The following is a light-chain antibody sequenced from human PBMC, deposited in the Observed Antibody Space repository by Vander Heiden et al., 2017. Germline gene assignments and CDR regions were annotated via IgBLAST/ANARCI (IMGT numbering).Light chain of an antibody. CDR2: AAS. Sequence: DIQMTQSPSSLSASVGDRVTITCRASQSISSYLNWYQQKPGKAPTLLIYAASSLQSWVPSRFSGSGAGTDFTLTISSLQPEDFATYYCQPSYSNPPEATFGQGTKVEIK. CDR1: QSISSY. CDR3: QPSYSNPPEAT. V-gene: IGKV1-39*01. J-gene: IGKJ1*01.